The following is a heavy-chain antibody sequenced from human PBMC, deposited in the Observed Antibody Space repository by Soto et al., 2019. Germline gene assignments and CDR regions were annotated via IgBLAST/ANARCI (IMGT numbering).Heavy chain of an antibody. CDR1: ELTFSNYA. Sequence: GGSLRLSCAASELTFSNYAMSWVRRAPGRGLEWVSGISNSGVSTHYADSVKGRFTISRDNSKNTLYLQMSSLRAEDTAIYYCAKRLTATYYYAMDVWGQGTTVTVSS. CDR3: AKRLTATYYYAMDV. D-gene: IGHD2-21*02. J-gene: IGHJ6*02. V-gene: IGHV3-23*01. CDR2: ISNSGVST.